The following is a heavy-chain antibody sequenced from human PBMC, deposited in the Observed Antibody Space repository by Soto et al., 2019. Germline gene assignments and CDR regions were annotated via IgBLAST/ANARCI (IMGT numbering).Heavy chain of an antibody. Sequence: VQLVESGGGLVQPGGSLRLSCAASGFTFSSYEMNWVRQAPGKGLEWVSYISSSGSTIYYADSVKGRFTISRDNAKNSLYLQMNSLRAEDTAVYYCARWTRMATSYYYYYGMDVWGQGTTVTVSS. CDR2: ISSSGSTI. CDR1: GFTFSSYE. D-gene: IGHD5-12*01. J-gene: IGHJ6*02. V-gene: IGHV3-48*03. CDR3: ARWTRMATSYYYYYGMDV.